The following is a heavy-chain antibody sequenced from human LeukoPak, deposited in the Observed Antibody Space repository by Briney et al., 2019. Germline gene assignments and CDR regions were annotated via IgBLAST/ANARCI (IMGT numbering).Heavy chain of an antibody. CDR1: GFTFSTYA. Sequence: GGSLRLSCAASGFTFSTYAMSWVRQAPGKGLEWVSTLSGSGDTSYYSDSVKGRVTTSRDNSRNTLYLQMSSLRAEDTAVYYCAKSLIGSGYGWAPFDYWGQGTLVTVSS. CDR2: LSGSGDTS. CDR3: AKSLIGSGYGWAPFDY. J-gene: IGHJ4*02. V-gene: IGHV3-23*01. D-gene: IGHD5-12*01.